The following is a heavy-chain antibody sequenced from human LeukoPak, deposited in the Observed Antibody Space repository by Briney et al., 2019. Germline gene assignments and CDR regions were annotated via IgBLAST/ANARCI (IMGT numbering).Heavy chain of an antibody. CDR1: GFTFSNAW. V-gene: IGHV3-15*01. CDR3: TTDAYDYVWGSYRHPHAFDI. D-gene: IGHD3-16*02. Sequence: SGGSLRLSCAASGFTFSNAWMSWVRQAPGKGLEWVGRIKSKTDGGTTDYAAPVKGRFTISRDDSKNTLYLQMNSLKTEDTTVYYCTTDAYDYVWGSYRHPHAFDIWGQGTMVTVSS. J-gene: IGHJ3*02. CDR2: IKSKTDGGTT.